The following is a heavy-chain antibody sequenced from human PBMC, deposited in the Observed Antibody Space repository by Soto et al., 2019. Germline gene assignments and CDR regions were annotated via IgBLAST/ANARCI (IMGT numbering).Heavy chain of an antibody. D-gene: IGHD1-26*01. Sequence: PGGSLRLSCAASGFTFSSYALSWVRQAPGKGLEWVSAISGSGGSTYYADSVKGRFTISRDNSKNTLYLQMNSLRAEDTAVYYCAKSGGSRQDGDIWGQGTMVTVSS. V-gene: IGHV3-23*01. CDR1: GFTFSSYA. CDR2: ISGSGGST. J-gene: IGHJ3*02. CDR3: AKSGGSRQDGDI.